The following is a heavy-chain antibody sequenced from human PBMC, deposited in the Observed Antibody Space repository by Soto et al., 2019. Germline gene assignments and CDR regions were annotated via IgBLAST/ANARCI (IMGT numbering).Heavy chain of an antibody. V-gene: IGHV4-59*01. CDR1: GGSISSYY. J-gene: IGHJ3*02. CDR3: ARKQQLPHDAFDI. D-gene: IGHD6-13*01. CDR2: IYYSGST. Sequence: SETLSLTCTVSGGSISSYYWSWIRQPPGKGLEWIGYIYYSGSTNYNPSLKSRVTISVDTSKNQFSLKLSSVTAADTAVYYCARKQQLPHDAFDIWGQGTMVTVSS.